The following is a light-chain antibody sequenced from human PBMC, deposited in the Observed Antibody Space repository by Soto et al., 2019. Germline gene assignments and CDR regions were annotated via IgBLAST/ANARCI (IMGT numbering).Light chain of an antibody. CDR1: QSVSSSY. CDR3: QQYGSSPPT. J-gene: IGKJ5*01. CDR2: GAS. Sequence: EILFTHSPGTLSFPPGERATLSCRASQSVSSSYLAWYQQKPGQAPRLLIYGASSRATGIPDRFSGSGSGTDFTLTISRLEPEDFAVYYCQQYGSSPPTFGQGTRLETK. V-gene: IGKV3-20*01.